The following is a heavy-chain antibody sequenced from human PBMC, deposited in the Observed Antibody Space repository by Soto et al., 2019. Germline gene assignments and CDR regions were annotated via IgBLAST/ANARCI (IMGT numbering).Heavy chain of an antibody. CDR1: GGSISSGGYS. J-gene: IGHJ4*02. CDR2: IYHSGST. CDR3: DRAERRLGFDY. Sequence: QLQLQESGSGLVKPSQTLSLTCAVSGGSISSGGYSWSWIRQPPGKGLEWIGYIYHSGSTYYNPSLQSRVTITVDRSKNQFSLKLSSVTAADTDVYYCDRAERRLGFDYWGQGTLVTVSS. V-gene: IGHV4-30-2*01. D-gene: IGHD3-16*01.